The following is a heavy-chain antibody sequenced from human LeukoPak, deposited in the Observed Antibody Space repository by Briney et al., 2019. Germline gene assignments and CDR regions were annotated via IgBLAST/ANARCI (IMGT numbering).Heavy chain of an antibody. CDR2: IKQDGSEQ. D-gene: IGHD3-10*01. V-gene: IGHV3-7*01. Sequence: LPGGSLRLSCAASEFTFTTYWMGWVRQAPGKGLEWVANIKQDGSEQYYVDSVKGRFTISRDNAKNSLSLQMNSLRAEDTAVYYCARPLMYYYGSETYFWFDPWGQGTLVTVSS. J-gene: IGHJ5*02. CDR3: ARPLMYYYGSETYFWFDP. CDR1: EFTFTTYW.